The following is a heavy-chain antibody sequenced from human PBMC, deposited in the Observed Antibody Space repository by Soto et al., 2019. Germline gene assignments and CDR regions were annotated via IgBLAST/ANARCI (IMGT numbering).Heavy chain of an antibody. CDR3: AKERATTTAFDY. D-gene: IGHD4-17*01. Sequence: GSLRLSCAASGFTFSNYGMTWVRQAPGKGLEWVSGISASDGRTYYADSVKGRFTISRDNTKNTLFLQMNSLRAEDTAVYYCAKERATTTAFDYWGQGALVTVSS. J-gene: IGHJ4*02. V-gene: IGHV3-23*01. CDR2: ISASDGRT. CDR1: GFTFSNYG.